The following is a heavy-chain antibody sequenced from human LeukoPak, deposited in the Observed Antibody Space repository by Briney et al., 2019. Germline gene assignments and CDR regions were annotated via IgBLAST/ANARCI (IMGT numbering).Heavy chain of an antibody. V-gene: IGHV3-66*01. CDR1: EFTFSGYW. CDR2: IYSGGST. D-gene: IGHD6-13*01. CDR3: ARLIVTYSSSWYDY. Sequence: WGSLRLSCAASEFTFSGYWMNWVRQAPGKGPEWVSVIYSGGSTYYADSVKGRFTISRDNSKNTLYLQMNSLRAEDTAVYYCARLIVTYSSSWYDYWGQGTLVTVSS. J-gene: IGHJ4*02.